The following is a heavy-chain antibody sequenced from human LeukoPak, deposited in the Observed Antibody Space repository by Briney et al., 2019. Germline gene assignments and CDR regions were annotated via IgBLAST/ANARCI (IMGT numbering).Heavy chain of an antibody. CDR1: GGSFSGYY. CDR3: ARAEIYFDY. CDR2: INHSGST. V-gene: IGHV4-34*01. J-gene: IGHJ4*02. D-gene: IGHD5-24*01. Sequence: SETLSLTCAVYGGSFSGYYWSWIRQPPGKGLGWIGEINHSGSTNYNPSLKSRVTISVDTSKNQFSLKLSSVTAADTAVYYCARAEIYFDYWGQGTLVTVSS.